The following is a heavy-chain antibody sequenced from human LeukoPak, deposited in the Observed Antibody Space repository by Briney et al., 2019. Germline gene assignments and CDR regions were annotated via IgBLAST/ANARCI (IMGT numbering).Heavy chain of an antibody. D-gene: IGHD2-2*01. CDR3: ATDPGEIVPAAKGPRGDYCYGMDV. CDR1: GYTLTELS. J-gene: IGHJ6*02. Sequence: ASVKVSCKVSGYTLTELSMHWVRQAPGKGLEWMGGFDPEDGETIYAQKFQGRVAMTEDTSTDTAYMELNSLRSDDTAVYYCATDPGEIVPAAKGPRGDYCYGMDVWGQGTTVTVSS. CDR2: FDPEDGET. V-gene: IGHV1-24*01.